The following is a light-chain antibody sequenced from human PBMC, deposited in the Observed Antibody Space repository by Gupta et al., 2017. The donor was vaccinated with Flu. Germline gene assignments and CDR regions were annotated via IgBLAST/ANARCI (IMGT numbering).Light chain of an antibody. CDR2: GGS. CDR1: QSVSSV. CDR3: QRYDNWPLT. V-gene: IGKV3-15*01. J-gene: IGKJ4*01. Sequence: EIVMTQSPVTLSVSPGESATLSCRASQSVSSVLAWYQQKPGQAPRLLIYGGSTRAIGVPARFSGSGSGTEFTLTISSLQSEDFAVYYCQRYDNWPLTFGGGTKVEVK.